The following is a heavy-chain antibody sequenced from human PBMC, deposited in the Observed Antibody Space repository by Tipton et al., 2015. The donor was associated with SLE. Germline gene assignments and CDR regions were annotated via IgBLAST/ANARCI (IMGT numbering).Heavy chain of an antibody. J-gene: IGHJ4*02. CDR2: INPSAGST. V-gene: IGHV1-46*01. D-gene: IGHD6-13*01. Sequence: QSGPEVKKPGASVKVSCKASGYTFTSYYMHWVRQAPGQGLEWMGVINPSAGSTSYAQKFQGRVIMTRDTSTRTAYMELSSLRSEDTAVYYCARDGSSSSYFDYWGPGTLVTVSS. CDR3: ARDGSSSSYFDY. CDR1: GYTFTSYY.